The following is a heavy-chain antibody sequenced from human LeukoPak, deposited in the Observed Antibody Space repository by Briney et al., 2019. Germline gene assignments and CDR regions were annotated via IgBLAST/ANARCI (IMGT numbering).Heavy chain of an antibody. Sequence: GRSLRLSCAASGFTFSSYAMHWVRQAPGKGLEWVAVTSHDGSNKYYADSVKGRFTISRDNSKNTLYLQMNSLRAEDTAVYYCAKDTTELVVTFDYWGQGTLVTVSS. CDR3: AKDTTELVVTFDY. J-gene: IGHJ4*02. CDR1: GFTFSSYA. D-gene: IGHD6-6*01. CDR2: TSHDGSNK. V-gene: IGHV3-30*18.